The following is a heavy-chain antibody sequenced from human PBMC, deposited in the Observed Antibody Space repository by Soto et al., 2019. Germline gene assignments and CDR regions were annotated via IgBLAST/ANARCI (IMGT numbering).Heavy chain of an antibody. D-gene: IGHD3-10*01. J-gene: IGHJ5*02. CDR3: ARGGSLHDYYGSGSSNWFGP. V-gene: IGHV4-4*02. CDR2: IYHSGST. CDR1: SGSISSSNW. Sequence: SETLSLTCAASSGSISSSNWWSWVRQPPGKGLEWIGEIYHSGSTNYNPSLKSRVTISVDKSKNQFSLKLSSVTAADTAVYYCARGGSLHDYYGSGSSNWFGPWGQGTLVTVSS.